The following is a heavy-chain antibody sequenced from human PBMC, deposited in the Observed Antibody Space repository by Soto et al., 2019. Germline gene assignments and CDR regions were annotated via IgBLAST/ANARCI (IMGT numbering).Heavy chain of an antibody. CDR1: GFSLTSGVA. Sequence: QITLKESGPTLVKPTQTLTLTCTFSGFSLTSGVAVGWIRQPPGKALEWLALIYWDDDKRYSPSLKSRLTITQETSINQGVLTMTNLGPVDTATYYCTRDSYGSGYGMDVWGQETTVTVSS. D-gene: IGHD3-10*01. J-gene: IGHJ6*02. CDR3: TRDSYGSGYGMDV. V-gene: IGHV2-5*02. CDR2: IYWDDDK.